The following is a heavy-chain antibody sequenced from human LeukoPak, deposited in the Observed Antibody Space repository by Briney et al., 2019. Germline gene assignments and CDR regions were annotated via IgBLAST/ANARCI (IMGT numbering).Heavy chain of an antibody. V-gene: IGHV4-30-2*01. J-gene: IGHJ4*02. D-gene: IGHD2-8*01. Sequence: SETLSLTCTVSGGSISSGYYWSWIRQPPGKGLEWIGYIYHSGSTYYNPSLKSRVSISVDRSKDQFSLKLSSVTVADTAVYYCARGPGYCTNGICDSIDYWGQGTLVTVSS. CDR2: IYHSGST. CDR3: ARGPGYCTNGICDSIDY. CDR1: GGSISSGYY.